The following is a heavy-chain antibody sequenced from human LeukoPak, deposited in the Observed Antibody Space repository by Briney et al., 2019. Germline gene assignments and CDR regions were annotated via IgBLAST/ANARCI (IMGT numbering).Heavy chain of an antibody. CDR2: ISAYNGNT. CDR3: ARDREYYYGSGSTTPYDY. D-gene: IGHD3-10*01. J-gene: IGHJ4*02. V-gene: IGHV1-18*01. Sequence: ASVKVSCKASGYTFTSYGISWVRQAPGQGLGWMGWISAYNGNTNYAQKLQGRVTMTTDTSTSTAYMEVRSLRSDDTAVYYCARDREYYYGSGSTTPYDYWGQGTLVTVSS. CDR1: GYTFTSYG.